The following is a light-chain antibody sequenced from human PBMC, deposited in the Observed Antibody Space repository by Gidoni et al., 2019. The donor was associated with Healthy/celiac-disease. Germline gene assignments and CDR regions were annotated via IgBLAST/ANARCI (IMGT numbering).Light chain of an antibody. Sequence: QSALTQPASVSGSPGQSITISCTGTSSDVGGYNYVYWYQQHPGKAPKLMIYEVSNRPSGVSNRFSGSKSGNTASLTISGLQAEDEADYYCSSYTSSSTPLVFGGGTKLTVL. CDR2: EVS. V-gene: IGLV2-14*01. CDR3: SSYTSSSTPLV. CDR1: SSDVGGYNY. J-gene: IGLJ3*02.